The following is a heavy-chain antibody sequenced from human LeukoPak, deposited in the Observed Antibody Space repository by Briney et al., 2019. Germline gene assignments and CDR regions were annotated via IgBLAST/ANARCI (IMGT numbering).Heavy chain of an antibody. CDR2: IYYSGNT. Sequence: SETLSLTCTVSGGSITSSDYHWDWIRQPPGKGLEWIGTIYYSGNTYYNPSLDSRATISVDASKTQFSLKLRSVTAADTAVYHCARRAAHGGWRFDYWGQGTLVTVSS. D-gene: IGHD6-19*01. J-gene: IGHJ4*02. CDR1: GGSITSSDYH. V-gene: IGHV4-39*01. CDR3: ARRAAHGGWRFDY.